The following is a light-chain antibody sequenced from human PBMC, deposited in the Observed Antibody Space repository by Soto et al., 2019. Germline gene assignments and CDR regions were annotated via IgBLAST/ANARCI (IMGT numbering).Light chain of an antibody. CDR2: WAS. J-gene: IGKJ1*01. CDR1: RTILYSSNNMNY. Sequence: DIVMTQSPDSLTVSLGERATINCKSSRTILYSSNNMNYLAWYQKKSGQPPKLLIYWASTRESGVPDRFSGSGSGTDFTLTISSLQAEDVAVYYCQQYYTTPRTFGQGTMVEIK. V-gene: IGKV4-1*01. CDR3: QQYYTTPRT.